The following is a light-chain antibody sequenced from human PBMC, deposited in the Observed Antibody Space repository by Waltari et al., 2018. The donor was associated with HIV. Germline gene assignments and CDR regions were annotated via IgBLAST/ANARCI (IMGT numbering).Light chain of an antibody. CDR3: SALDSSLSALVV. Sequence: QAGLTQPPSVSKGLRQTATLPCPGNSNIVVNQGAAWLQQHQGHPPKLLSYRNNNRPSGISERFSASRSGNTASLTITGLQPEDEADYYCSALDSSLSALVVFGGGTKLTVL. J-gene: IGLJ2*01. V-gene: IGLV10-54*02. CDR1: SNIVVNQG. CDR2: RNN.